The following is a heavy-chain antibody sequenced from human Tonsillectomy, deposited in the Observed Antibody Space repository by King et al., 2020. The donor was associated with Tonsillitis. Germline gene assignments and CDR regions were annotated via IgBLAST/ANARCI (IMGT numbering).Heavy chain of an antibody. CDR2: ISTSGSTI. V-gene: IGHV3-21*05. D-gene: IGHD3-10*01. Sequence: VQLVESGGGLVKPGGSLRLSCAASGFSFSSYSMNWVRQAPGKGLEGVSCISTSGSTIYYADSMKGRFTISRDNAKNLLYLQINSLRAEDTAVYFCARETTGSYYFDYWGQGTLVTVSS. CDR3: ARETTGSYYFDY. J-gene: IGHJ4*02. CDR1: GFSFSSYS.